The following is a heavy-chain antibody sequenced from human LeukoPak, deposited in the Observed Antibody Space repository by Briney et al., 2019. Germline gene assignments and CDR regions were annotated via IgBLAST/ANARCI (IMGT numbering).Heavy chain of an antibody. CDR2: ISAYNGNT. CDR1: GYTFTSYG. D-gene: IGHD3-10*01. CDR3: ARSQSPMVRGVIPHNFDY. Sequence: GASVKVSCKASGYTFTSYGISWVRQAPGQGLEWMGWISAYNGNTNYAQKLQGRVTMTTDTSTSTAYMELRSLRSDDTAVYYCARSQSPMVRGVIPHNFDYWGQGTLVTVSS. J-gene: IGHJ4*02. V-gene: IGHV1-18*01.